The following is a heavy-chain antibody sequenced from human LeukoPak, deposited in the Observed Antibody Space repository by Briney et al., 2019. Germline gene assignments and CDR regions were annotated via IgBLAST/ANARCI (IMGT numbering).Heavy chain of an antibody. J-gene: IGHJ6*02. CDR1: RGTFSSYA. Sequence: ASVKVSCKASRGTFSSYAISWVRQAPGQGLEWMGRIIPILGIANYAQKFQGRVTITADKSTSTAYMELSSLRSEDTAVYYCARDFSWSGDYYYYGMDVWGQGTTVTVSS. D-gene: IGHD3-3*01. CDR3: ARDFSWSGDYYYYGMDV. V-gene: IGHV1-69*04. CDR2: IIPILGIA.